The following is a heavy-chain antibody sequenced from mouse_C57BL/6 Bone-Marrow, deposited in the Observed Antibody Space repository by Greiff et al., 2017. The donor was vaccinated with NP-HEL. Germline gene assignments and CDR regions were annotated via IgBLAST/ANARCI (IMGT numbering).Heavy chain of an antibody. D-gene: IGHD2-4*01. CDR1: GYTFTDYY. V-gene: IGHV1-26*01. CDR2: INPKNGGT. J-gene: IGHJ3*01. CDR3: AISPPYYDYFPCSY. Sequence: VQLKQSGPELVKPGASVKISCKASGYTFTDYYMNWVKQSHGTSLEWIGDINPKNGGTRHNPQFKRKATLPVDKSSSKAYMELRSLTYADSAVFYCAISPPYYDYFPCSYWGQGTLVTVSA.